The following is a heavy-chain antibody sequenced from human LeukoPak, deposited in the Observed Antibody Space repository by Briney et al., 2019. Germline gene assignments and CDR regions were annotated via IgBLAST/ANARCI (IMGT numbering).Heavy chain of an antibody. CDR1: GFTFSSYA. CDR2: ISGSGDST. Sequence: GGSLRLSCVASGFTFSSYAMSWVRQAPGKGLEWVSTISGSGDSTYRADSVKGRFTISRDHSKNTLYLQMNSLRAEDTAVYYCAKMVLLWFGELSGPSYFDYWGQGTLVTVSS. J-gene: IGHJ4*02. V-gene: IGHV3-23*01. CDR3: AKMVLLWFGELSGPSYFDY. D-gene: IGHD3-10*01.